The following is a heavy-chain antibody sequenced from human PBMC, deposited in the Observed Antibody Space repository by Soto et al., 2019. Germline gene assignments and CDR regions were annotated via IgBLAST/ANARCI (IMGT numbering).Heavy chain of an antibody. J-gene: IGHJ3*02. V-gene: IGHV3-30-3*01. Sequence: QVQLVESGGGVVQPGRSLRLSCAASGFTFSSYAMHWVRQAPGKGLEWVAVISYDGSNKYYADSVKGRFTTSRDNSKNTLYLQMNSLRAEDTAVYYCARALLEGDFDIWGQGTMVTVSS. CDR3: ARALLEGDFDI. CDR2: ISYDGSNK. D-gene: IGHD3-10*01. CDR1: GFTFSSYA.